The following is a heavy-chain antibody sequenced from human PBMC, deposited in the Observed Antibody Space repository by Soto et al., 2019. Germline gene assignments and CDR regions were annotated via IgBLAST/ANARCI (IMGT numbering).Heavy chain of an antibody. D-gene: IGHD2-15*01. CDR1: GFSFDNAW. J-gene: IGHJ4*02. Sequence: EVQLVESGGGLVKPGESVRLSCAASGFSFDNAWMNWVRQAPGKGLEWVGRIQSETYGEKTDYAAPVKGRFTIARADSKTTLNLQMNSLRAEEAAVYYCTSRLIVVVAASRAAGYWGQGTLVTVSS. V-gene: IGHV3-15*07. CDR2: IQSETYGEKT. CDR3: TSRLIVVVAASRAAGY.